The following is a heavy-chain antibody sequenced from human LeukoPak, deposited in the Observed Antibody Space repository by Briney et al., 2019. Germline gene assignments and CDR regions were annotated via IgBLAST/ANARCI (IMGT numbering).Heavy chain of an antibody. D-gene: IGHD2-15*01. Sequence: SETLSLTCTVSGGSISSGGYYWSWIRQPPGKGLEWIGYIYHSGSTYYNPSLKSRVTISVDRSKNQFSLKLSSVTAADTAVYYCARVKPRYCSGGSCYPPYYFDYWGQGTLVTVSS. J-gene: IGHJ4*02. V-gene: IGHV4-30-2*01. CDR1: GGSISSGGYY. CDR3: ARVKPRYCSGGSCYPPYYFDY. CDR2: IYHSGST.